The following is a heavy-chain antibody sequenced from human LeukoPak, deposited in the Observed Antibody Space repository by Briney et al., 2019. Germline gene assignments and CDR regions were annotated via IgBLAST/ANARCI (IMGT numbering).Heavy chain of an antibody. J-gene: IGHJ5*02. CDR1: GGSISTYY. V-gene: IGHV4-59*01. D-gene: IGHD1-1*01. Sequence: SETLSLTCTVSGGSISTYYWSWIRQPPGKGLEWIGYISYSGSTNFNPSLKSRVTISVDTSENQFSLKLSSVTAADTAVYYCAREGTAGTNLNWFDPWGQGTLVTVSS. CDR3: AREGTAGTNLNWFDP. CDR2: ISYSGST.